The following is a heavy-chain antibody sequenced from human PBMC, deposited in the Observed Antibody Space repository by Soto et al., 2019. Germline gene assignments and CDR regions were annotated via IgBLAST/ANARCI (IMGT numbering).Heavy chain of an antibody. V-gene: IGHV4-30-2*01. CDR3: ARRRGFPYYYGMDV. J-gene: IGHJ6*02. CDR1: GGSISSGGHS. D-gene: IGHD5-12*01. Sequence: QLQLQESGSGLVKPSQTLSLTCAVSGGSISSGGHSWSLIRQPPGKGLEWIGYIYHSGSTYYNPSLKSRVTISVDRSKNQFSVKLSSVTAADTAVYYCARRRGFPYYYGMDVWGQGTTVTVSS. CDR2: IYHSGST.